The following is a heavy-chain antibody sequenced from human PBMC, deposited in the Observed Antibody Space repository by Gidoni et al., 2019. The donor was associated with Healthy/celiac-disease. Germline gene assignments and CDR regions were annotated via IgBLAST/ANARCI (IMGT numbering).Heavy chain of an antibody. CDR2: IYPGDSDT. CDR3: ARASFDSTIGTAFDI. Sequence: EVQLVQSGAEVKKPGESLKISWKGSGYSFTSYWIGWVRQMPGKGLEWRGIIYPGDSDTRSSPSFQGQVTISADKSISTAYLQWSSLKASDTAMYYCARASFDSTIGTAFDIWGQGTMVTVSS. D-gene: IGHD3-22*01. V-gene: IGHV5-51*01. CDR1: GYSFTSYW. J-gene: IGHJ3*02.